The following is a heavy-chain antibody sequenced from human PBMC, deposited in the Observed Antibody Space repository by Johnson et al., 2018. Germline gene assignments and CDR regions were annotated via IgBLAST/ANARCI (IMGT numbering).Heavy chain of an antibody. D-gene: IGHD6-13*01. V-gene: IGHV3-7*01. CDR2: IKQDGSEK. CDR3: ARAGSSLKYYYYGMDV. Sequence: EVQLVESGGGLVQPGGTLRLSCAASGFTFSSYWMSWVRQAPGKGLEWVANIKQDGSEKYYADSVKGRFTISRDNSKNTLYLQMNSLRDEDTAVYYCARAGSSLKYYYYGMDVWGQGTTVTVSS. CDR1: GFTFSSYW. J-gene: IGHJ6*02.